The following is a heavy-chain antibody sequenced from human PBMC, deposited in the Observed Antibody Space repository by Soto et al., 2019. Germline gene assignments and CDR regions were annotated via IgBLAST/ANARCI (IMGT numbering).Heavy chain of an antibody. D-gene: IGHD6-19*01. Sequence: GGSLRLSCAASGFTFSNAWMNWVRQAPGKGLEWVGRIKSKTDGGTTDYAAPVKGRFTISRDDSKNTLYLQMNSLKTEDTAVYYCTTDLLLRAVAGIVIWGLMDVWGQGTTVTVSS. CDR1: GFTFSNAW. CDR2: IKSKTDGGTT. J-gene: IGHJ6*02. CDR3: TTDLLLRAVAGIVIWGLMDV. V-gene: IGHV3-15*07.